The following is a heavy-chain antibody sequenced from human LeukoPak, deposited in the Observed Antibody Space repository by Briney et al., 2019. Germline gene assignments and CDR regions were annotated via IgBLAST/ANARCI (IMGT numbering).Heavy chain of an antibody. CDR2: ISSDGSTT. CDR1: GFTFSNYW. Sequence: GGSLRLPCAASGFTFSNYWMHWVRQAPGKGLVWVSHISSDGSTTNCADSVKGRFTISRDNAKNTLFLQMNSLRAEDTAVYYCVRDRAAKWGQGTLVTVSA. V-gene: IGHV3-74*01. CDR3: VRDRAAK. J-gene: IGHJ4*02.